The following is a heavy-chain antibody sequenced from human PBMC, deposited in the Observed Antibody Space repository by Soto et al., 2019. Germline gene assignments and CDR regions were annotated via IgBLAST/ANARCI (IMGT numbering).Heavy chain of an antibody. CDR3: ASLSSGWYFDY. CDR1: GFTFSSYA. J-gene: IGHJ4*02. CDR2: ISGSGSST. D-gene: IGHD6-19*01. V-gene: IGHV3-23*01. Sequence: EVQLLESGGGLVQPGGSLRLSCAASGFTFSSYAMNWVRQAPGKGLEWVSVISGSGSSTYYADSVKGRFTISRDNSKNTLYLQMNSLRAEDTAVYYCASLSSGWYFDYWGQGTLVTVSS.